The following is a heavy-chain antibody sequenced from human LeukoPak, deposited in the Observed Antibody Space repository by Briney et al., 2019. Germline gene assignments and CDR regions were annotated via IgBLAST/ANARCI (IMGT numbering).Heavy chain of an antibody. CDR2: INPNSGGT. CDR1: GYTFTGYY. V-gene: IGHV1-2*02. D-gene: IGHD6-6*01. Sequence: ASVKVSCKACGYTFTGYYMHWVRQAPGQGLEWMGWINPNSGGTNYAQKFQGRVTMTRDTSISTAYMELSRLRAEDTAVYYCARDWEWKAARNLFDPWGQGTRVTVSS. CDR3: ARDWEWKAARNLFDP. J-gene: IGHJ5*02.